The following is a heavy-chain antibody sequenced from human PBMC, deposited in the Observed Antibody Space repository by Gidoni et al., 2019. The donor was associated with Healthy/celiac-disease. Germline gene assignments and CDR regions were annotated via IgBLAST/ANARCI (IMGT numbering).Heavy chain of an antibody. Sequence: QVQLVQSGAEGKKPGASVKVSCQASVYPFPSYYMHWVRQAPGQGLEWMGIINPSGGSTSYAQKFQGRVTMTRDTSTSTVYMELSSLRSEDTAVYYCAREREMSVGATIGYWGQGTLVTVSS. CDR3: AREREMSVGATIGY. J-gene: IGHJ4*02. D-gene: IGHD1-26*01. CDR1: VYPFPSYY. V-gene: IGHV1-46*01. CDR2: INPSGGST.